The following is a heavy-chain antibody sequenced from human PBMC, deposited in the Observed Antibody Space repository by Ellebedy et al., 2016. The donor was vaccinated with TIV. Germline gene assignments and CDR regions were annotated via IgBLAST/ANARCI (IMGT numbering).Heavy chain of an antibody. CDR1: GFTVSSNY. CDR2: IYSGGST. J-gene: IGHJ4*02. V-gene: IGHV3-66*01. CDR3: ARDGYSGSYYYFDY. Sequence: GESLKMSCAASGFTVSSNYMSWVRQAPGKGLEWVSVIYSGGSTYYADSVKGRFTISRDNSKNTLYLQMNSLRAEDTAVYYCARDGYSGSYYYFDYWGQGTLVTVSS. D-gene: IGHD1-26*01.